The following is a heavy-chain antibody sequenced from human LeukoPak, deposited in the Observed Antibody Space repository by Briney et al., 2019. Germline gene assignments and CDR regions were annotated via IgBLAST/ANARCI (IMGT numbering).Heavy chain of an antibody. J-gene: IGHJ4*02. CDR2: IYYIGST. D-gene: IGHD3-22*01. V-gene: IGHV4-61*01. Sequence: SETLSLTCTVSGGSVSSGSYYWSWIRQPPGKRLEWIGDIYYIGSTNYNPSLKSRVTISVDTSKNQFSLKLKSVTAADTAVYFCAMSHDSSGYYSLFDFWGQGTLVTVSS. CDR1: GGSVSSGSYY. CDR3: AMSHDSSGYYSLFDF.